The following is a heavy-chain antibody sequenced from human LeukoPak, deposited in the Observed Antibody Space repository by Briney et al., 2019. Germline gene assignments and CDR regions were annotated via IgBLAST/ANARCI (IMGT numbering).Heavy chain of an antibody. J-gene: IGHJ4*02. Sequence: ASVKVSCKASGYTFTSYYMRWVRQAPGQGLEWMEIINPSGGSTSYAQKFQGRVTMTRDTSTSTVYMELSSLRSEDTAVYYCARDRMYYYDSSGYYLPDYDYWGQGTLVTVSS. V-gene: IGHV1-46*01. D-gene: IGHD3-22*01. CDR1: GYTFTSYY. CDR2: INPSGGST. CDR3: ARDRMYYYDSSGYYLPDYDY.